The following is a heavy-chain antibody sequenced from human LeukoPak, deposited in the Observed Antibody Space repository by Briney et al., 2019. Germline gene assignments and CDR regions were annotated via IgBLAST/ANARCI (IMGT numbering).Heavy chain of an antibody. V-gene: IGHV1-24*01. CDR1: GYTLTELS. CDR2: FDPEDGET. J-gene: IGHJ5*02. D-gene: IGHD2-2*01. Sequence: RASVKVSCKVPGYTLTELSMHWVRQAPGKGLEWMGGFDPEDGETIYAQKFQGRVTMTEDTSTDTAYMELSSLRSEDTAVYYCATKYQLLWGNWFDPWGQGTLVTVSS. CDR3: ATKYQLLWGNWFDP.